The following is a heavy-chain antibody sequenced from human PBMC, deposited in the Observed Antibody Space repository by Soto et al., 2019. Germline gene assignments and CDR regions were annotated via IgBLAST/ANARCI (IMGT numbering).Heavy chain of an antibody. CDR3: AREDYDYVWGSYRYREDYYYGMDV. D-gene: IGHD3-16*02. CDR1: GFTFSSYS. V-gene: IGHV3-21*01. Sequence: GSLRLSCAASGFTFSSYSMNWVRQAPGKGLEWVSSISSSSSYIYYADSVKGRFTISRDNAKNSLYLQMNSLRAEDTAVYYCAREDYDYVWGSYRYREDYYYGMDVWGQGTTVTVSS. CDR2: ISSSSSYI. J-gene: IGHJ6*02.